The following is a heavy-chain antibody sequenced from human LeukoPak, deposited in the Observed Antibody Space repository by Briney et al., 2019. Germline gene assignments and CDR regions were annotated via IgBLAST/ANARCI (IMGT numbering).Heavy chain of an antibody. CDR1: GGSISSYY. Sequence: SETLSLTCTVSGGSISSYYWSWIRQPPGKGLEWIGYIYYSGSTNYNPSLKSRVTIPVDTSKNQFSLKLSSVTAADTAVYYCARGRIAAAGNLDYWGQGTLVTVSS. V-gene: IGHV4-59*01. J-gene: IGHJ4*02. CDR2: IYYSGST. D-gene: IGHD6-13*01. CDR3: ARGRIAAAGNLDY.